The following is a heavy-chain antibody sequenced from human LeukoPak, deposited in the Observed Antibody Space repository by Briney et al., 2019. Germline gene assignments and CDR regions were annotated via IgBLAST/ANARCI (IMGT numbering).Heavy chain of an antibody. V-gene: IGHV3-21*01. CDR3: ARDPYSSGWNSYYYYYMDV. Sequence: PGGSLRLSCAASGFTFSSYSMNWVRQAPGKGLEWVSSISSSSSYIYYADSVKGRFTISRDNAKNSLYLQMNSLRAEDTAVYYCARDPYSSGWNSYYYYYMDVWGKGTTVTVSS. CDR2: ISSSSSYI. CDR1: GFTFSSYS. D-gene: IGHD6-19*01. J-gene: IGHJ6*03.